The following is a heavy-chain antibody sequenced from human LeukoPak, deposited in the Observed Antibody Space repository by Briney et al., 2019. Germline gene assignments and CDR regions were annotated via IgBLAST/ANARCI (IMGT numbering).Heavy chain of an antibody. CDR1: GFAFGSYT. CDR3: AREDELTSVDS. D-gene: IGHD1-14*01. J-gene: IGHJ5*01. CDR2: ISSNTRDI. Sequence: GGSLRLSCAASGFAFGSYTMIWVRQAPGKGLEWVSSISSNTRDIYYTDSVKGRFTVSRDNAKKSLYLQMSSLRVEGTAVYYCAREDELTSVDSWGQGTLVSVSS. V-gene: IGHV3-21*01.